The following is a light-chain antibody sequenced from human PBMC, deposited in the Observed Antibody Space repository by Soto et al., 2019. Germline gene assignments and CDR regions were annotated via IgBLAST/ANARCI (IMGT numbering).Light chain of an antibody. CDR2: GAS. CDR1: QSVSSTY. V-gene: IGKV3-20*01. CDR3: QQYGDSRT. Sequence: EIVLTQSPGTLSLSPGERATLSCRASQSVSSTYLAWYLQKPGQAPRLLIYGASSRATGIPDRFSGSASGTDFTLTINRLEPEDFAIYYCQQYGDSRTFGQGTKLEIK. J-gene: IGKJ2*01.